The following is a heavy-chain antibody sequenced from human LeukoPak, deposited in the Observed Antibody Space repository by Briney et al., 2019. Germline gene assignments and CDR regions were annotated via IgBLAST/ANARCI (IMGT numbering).Heavy chain of an antibody. D-gene: IGHD5-18*01. CDR1: GGSISDKY. V-gene: IGHV4-59*01. Sequence: SETPSLTCTVSGGSISDKYWSWIRQLPGKGLEWIGYIHYSGTNSYNPSLKSRLVISVDTSKNQFSLKLNSVTAADTAMYYCATVPGYSYGYGYFDYWGQGTLVTVSS. J-gene: IGHJ4*02. CDR2: IHYSGTN. CDR3: ATVPGYSYGYGYFDY.